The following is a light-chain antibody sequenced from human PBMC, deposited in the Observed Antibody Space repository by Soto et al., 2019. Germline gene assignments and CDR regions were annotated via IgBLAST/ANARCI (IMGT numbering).Light chain of an antibody. J-gene: IGKJ3*01. CDR1: QGISSA. V-gene: IGKV1-13*02. CDR2: DAS. CDR3: QQFNSDPFT. Sequence: AIQLTQSPPSLSASVGDRVTITCRASQGISSALAWYQQKPGKAPKVLMYDASSMESGVPSRFSGSGSGTDFTLTISSLQPEDFATHYCQQFNSDPFTFGPGTKVDIK.